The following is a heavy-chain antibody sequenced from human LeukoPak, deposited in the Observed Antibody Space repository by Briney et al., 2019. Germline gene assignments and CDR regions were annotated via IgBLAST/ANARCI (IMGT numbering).Heavy chain of an antibody. CDR3: ARQGDYYDSSGYYSYFDY. D-gene: IGHD3-22*01. V-gene: IGHV4-59*05. J-gene: IGHJ4*02. CDR1: GGSISSYY. Sequence: SETLSLTCTVSGGSISSYYWSWIRQPPGKGLEWIGSVYYSGSTYYNPSLKSRVTISVDTSKNQFSLKLSSVTAADTAVYYCARQGDYYDSSGYYSYFDYWGQGTLVTVSS. CDR2: VYYSGST.